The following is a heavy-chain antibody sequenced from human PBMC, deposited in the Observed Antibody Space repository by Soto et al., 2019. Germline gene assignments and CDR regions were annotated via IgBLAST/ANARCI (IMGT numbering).Heavy chain of an antibody. D-gene: IGHD5-12*01. V-gene: IGHV3-23*01. Sequence: EVQLLESGGGLEQPGGSLRLSCAASGFTFSTYAMSWVRQTPGKGLEWVSGISGGGGTTSYADSVKGRFTVSRDNSKNTLYLQMNSLIADDTAVSYCATARYSGYDVWGQGTLVTVSS. CDR2: ISGGGGTT. CDR1: GFTFSTYA. CDR3: ATARYSGYDV. J-gene: IGHJ4*02.